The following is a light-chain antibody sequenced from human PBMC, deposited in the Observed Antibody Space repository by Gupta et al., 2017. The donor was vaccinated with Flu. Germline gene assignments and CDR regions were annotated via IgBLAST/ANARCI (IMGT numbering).Light chain of an antibody. Sequence: ELATTQSPATLSVSPGERATLSCRASQSVSTKLAWYQQKPGQAPRLVIFDTSTRATGVPARISGSGSGTEFTLTISSLQSEDFALYYCQQYYDWPGTFGRGTKLEIK. CDR1: QSVSTK. J-gene: IGKJ2*01. V-gene: IGKV3-15*01. CDR2: DTS. CDR3: QQYYDWPGT.